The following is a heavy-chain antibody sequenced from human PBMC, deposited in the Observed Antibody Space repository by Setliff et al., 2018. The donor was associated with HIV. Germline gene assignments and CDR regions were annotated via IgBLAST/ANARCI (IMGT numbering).Heavy chain of an antibody. CDR2: ISSSRGDK. V-gene: IGHV3-21*05. D-gene: IGHD3-10*01. Sequence: GGSLRLSCAASGFVFTDHSFHWVRQAPGKGLEWVSYISSSRGDKFYADSVQGRFTISRDNAKNSVYLQMTSLRAEDTAVYFCAYYSSGSFYLGYYFYHGMDVWGQGTTVTVSS. CDR1: GFVFTDHS. J-gene: IGHJ6*02. CDR3: AYYSSGSFYLGYYFYHGMDV.